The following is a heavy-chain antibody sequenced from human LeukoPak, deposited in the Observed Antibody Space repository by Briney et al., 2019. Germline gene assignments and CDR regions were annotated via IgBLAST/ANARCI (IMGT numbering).Heavy chain of an antibody. Sequence: GGSLRLSCAASGFNFSNYWMSWVRQAPGKGLEWVANIKEDGSEKYYVDSVKGRFTISRDNTNNSLYLQMNSLRAEDTAVYYCGSGSTWLPRGQGTLVTVSS. CDR3: GSGSTWLP. CDR2: IKEDGSEK. V-gene: IGHV3-7*01. CDR1: GFNFSNYW. J-gene: IGHJ4*02. D-gene: IGHD6-13*01.